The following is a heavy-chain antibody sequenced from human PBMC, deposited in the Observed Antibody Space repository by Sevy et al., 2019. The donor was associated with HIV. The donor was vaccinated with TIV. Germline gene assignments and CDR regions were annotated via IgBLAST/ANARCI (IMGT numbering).Heavy chain of an antibody. V-gene: IGHV3-23*01. CDR2: LSFVCGEI. D-gene: IGHD2-8*01. Sequence: GGSLRLSCAASGFTFSKYSMSWVRQPPGKGLEWVSTLSFVCGEINYADSVKGRLTISRDNSKSSVYLQMNNLRPEDTAVYYGAREGCTKPHDYWGQGTLVTVSS. J-gene: IGHJ4*02. CDR3: AREGCTKPHDY. CDR1: GFTFSKYS.